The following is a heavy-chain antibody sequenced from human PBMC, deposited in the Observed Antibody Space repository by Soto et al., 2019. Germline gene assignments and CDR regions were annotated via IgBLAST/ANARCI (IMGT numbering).Heavy chain of an antibody. CDR2: INSDGSST. Sequence: EVQLVESGGGLVQPGGSLRLSCAASGFTCSSYWMHWDRQAPGKELVWVSRINSDGSSTSYADSVKGRFTISRDNAKSALYLQMNSLRAEDTAVYYCARDLRGYYYYYCMDVWGQGTTVTVSS. V-gene: IGHV3-74*01. CDR1: GFTCSSYW. CDR3: ARDLRGYYYYYCMDV. J-gene: IGHJ6*02.